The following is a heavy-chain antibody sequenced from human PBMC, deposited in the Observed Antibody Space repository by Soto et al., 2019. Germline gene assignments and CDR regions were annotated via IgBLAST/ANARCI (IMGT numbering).Heavy chain of an antibody. J-gene: IGHJ4*02. CDR1: GGSISSVGYS. V-gene: IGHV4-30-2*03. CDR2: IYHSGST. D-gene: IGHD2-15*01. CDR3: ARHDCSGGNCYSDKGYFDS. Sequence: SETLSLTCAVSGGSISSVGYSWSWIRQPPGKGLEWIGYIYHSGSTYYNPSLKSRVTISVDASKNHFSLKLSSVTAPDTAVYYCARHDCSGGNCYSDKGYFDSWGQGTLVTVSS.